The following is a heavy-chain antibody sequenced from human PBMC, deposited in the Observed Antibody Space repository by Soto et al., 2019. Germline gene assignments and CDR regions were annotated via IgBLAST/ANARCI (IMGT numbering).Heavy chain of an antibody. CDR3: AREDGCGGRRQDF. J-gene: IGHJ4*02. V-gene: IGHV1-46*01. CDR2: INPSDGST. CDR1: GYTFAMHY. D-gene: IGHD3-10*01. Sequence: QVQLVQSGAEVKKPGASVKISCKTSGYTFAMHYIHWVRQVPGQGLEWMGMINPSDGSTSYVQKFQGRVTMTRDTSATTVFLNMSRLTSHDTAVFYCAREDGCGGRRQDFWGQGTLLTVSS.